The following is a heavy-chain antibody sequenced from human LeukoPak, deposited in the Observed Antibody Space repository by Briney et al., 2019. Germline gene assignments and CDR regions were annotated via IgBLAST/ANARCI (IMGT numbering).Heavy chain of an antibody. CDR3: ARDYFTMVRGVISY. CDR1: GFTFSSHW. D-gene: IGHD3-10*01. Sequence: GGSLRLSCAASGFTFSSHWMHWVRQAPGKGLVWVSRISSDGTNTNYADSVKGRFTISRDNAKNSLYLQMNSLRAEDTAVYYCARDYFTMVRGVISYWGQGTLVTVSS. CDR2: ISSDGTNT. J-gene: IGHJ4*02. V-gene: IGHV3-74*01.